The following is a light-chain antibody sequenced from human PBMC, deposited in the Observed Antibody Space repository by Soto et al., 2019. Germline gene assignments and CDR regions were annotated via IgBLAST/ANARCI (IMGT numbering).Light chain of an antibody. V-gene: IGLV1-44*01. CDR2: NNN. CDR3: AAWDDSLNGVV. CDR1: SSNIGSTT. J-gene: IGLJ3*02. Sequence: QSVLTQPHSASGTPGQRVTIACSGSSSNIGSTTVKWYQQLPGTAPKLLIYNNNQRPSGVPDRFSGSKSGTSASLAISGLQSEDGADYYCAAWDDSLNGVVFGGGTKLTVL.